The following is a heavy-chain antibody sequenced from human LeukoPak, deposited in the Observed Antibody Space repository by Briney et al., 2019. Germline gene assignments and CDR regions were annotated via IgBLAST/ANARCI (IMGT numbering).Heavy chain of an antibody. CDR1: GVSVSSGSNY. D-gene: IGHD3-10*01. J-gene: IGHJ3*02. Sequence: SETLSLTCSVSGVSVSSGSNYWGWIRQPRGKTLEWIGSIYSSGGTYYNPSLKSRVLILIDTAKNHFSLNLSSVTAADTAVYYCARSDGYGLVGIWGQGTMVTVSS. CDR2: IYSSGGT. CDR3: ARSDGYGLVGI. V-gene: IGHV4-39*07.